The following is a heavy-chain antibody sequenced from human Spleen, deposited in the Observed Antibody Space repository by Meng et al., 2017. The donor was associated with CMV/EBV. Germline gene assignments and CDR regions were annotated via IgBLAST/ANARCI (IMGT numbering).Heavy chain of an antibody. Sequence: GGSLRLSCAASGFTVSSNYMSWVRQAPGKGLEWVSVIYSGGSTYYADSVKGRFTISRDNSKNTLYLQMNSLKAEDTAVYYCARDVITIFGVVLVWGQGTLVTVSS. V-gene: IGHV3-53*01. CDR3: ARDVITIFGVVLV. CDR1: GFTVSSNY. CDR2: IYSGGST. J-gene: IGHJ4*02. D-gene: IGHD3-3*01.